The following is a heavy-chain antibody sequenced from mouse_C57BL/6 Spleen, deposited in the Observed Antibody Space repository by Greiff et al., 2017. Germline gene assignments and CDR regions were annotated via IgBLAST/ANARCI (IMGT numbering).Heavy chain of an antibody. J-gene: IGHJ4*01. CDR2: IYPGSGNT. V-gene: IGHV1-66*01. CDR1: GYSFTSYY. CDR3: ARLGYDYDGGYAMDY. D-gene: IGHD2-4*01. Sequence: VNVVESGPELVKPGASVKISCKASGYSFTSYYIHWVKQRPGQGLEWIGWIYPGSGNTKYNEKFKGKATLTADTSSSTAYMQLSSLTSEDSAVYYCARLGYDYDGGYAMDYWGQGTSVTVSS.